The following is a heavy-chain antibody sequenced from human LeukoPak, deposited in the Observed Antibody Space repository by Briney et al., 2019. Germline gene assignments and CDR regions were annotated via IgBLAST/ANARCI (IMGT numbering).Heavy chain of an antibody. V-gene: IGHV3-30*02. J-gene: IGHJ4*02. Sequence: PGGSLRLSCAASGFTFSSFGMHWVRQAPGKGLEWVAFIRYDGNNKYYADSVKGRFTISRDNSKNTLYLQMNSLRPEDTAVYYCANSLFSSTWYGPPEPSLENWGQGTLVTVSS. CDR1: GFTFSSFG. CDR2: IRYDGNNK. CDR3: ANSLFSSTWYGPPEPSLEN. D-gene: IGHD6-13*01.